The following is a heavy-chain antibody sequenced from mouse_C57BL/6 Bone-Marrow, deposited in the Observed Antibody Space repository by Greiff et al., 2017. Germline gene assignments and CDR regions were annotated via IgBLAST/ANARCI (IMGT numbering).Heavy chain of an antibody. CDR2: IDPENGDT. V-gene: IGHV14-4*01. CDR3: TTGGSNFSMDY. D-gene: IGHD2-5*01. J-gene: IGHJ4*01. Sequence: VQLQQSGAELVRPGASGKLSCSASGFNIKDDYMHWVKQRPEQGLEWIGWIDPENGDTEYASKFQGKATITADTASNTAYLQLSSLTSEDTAVYYCTTGGSNFSMDYWGQGTSVTVSS. CDR1: GFNIKDDY.